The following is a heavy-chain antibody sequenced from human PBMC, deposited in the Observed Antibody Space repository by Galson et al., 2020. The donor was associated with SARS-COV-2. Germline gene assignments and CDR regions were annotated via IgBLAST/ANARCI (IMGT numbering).Heavy chain of an antibody. V-gene: IGHV3-21*01. Sequence: GESLKISCAASGFTFSSYSINWVRQAPGKGLEWVSSISGSSNYIYYADSVKGRFTVSRDNAKNSLYLQMNSLRAEDTAVYYCAREIAILVNAFDIWGQGTMVTVSS. CDR2: ISGSSNYI. D-gene: IGHD2-21*01. CDR3: AREIAILVNAFDI. J-gene: IGHJ3*02. CDR1: GFTFSSYS.